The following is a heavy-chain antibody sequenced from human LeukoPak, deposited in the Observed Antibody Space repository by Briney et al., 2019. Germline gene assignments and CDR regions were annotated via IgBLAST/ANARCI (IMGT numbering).Heavy chain of an antibody. Sequence: GGSLRLSCAASGFTFSSYGMHWVRQAPGKGLEWVAFIRYDGSNKYYADSVKGRFTISRDNSKNTLYLQMNSLRAEDTAVYYCANGNWNSFDYWGQGTLVTVSS. CDR1: GFTFSSYG. CDR2: IRYDGSNK. CDR3: ANGNWNSFDY. D-gene: IGHD1-7*01. J-gene: IGHJ4*02. V-gene: IGHV3-30*02.